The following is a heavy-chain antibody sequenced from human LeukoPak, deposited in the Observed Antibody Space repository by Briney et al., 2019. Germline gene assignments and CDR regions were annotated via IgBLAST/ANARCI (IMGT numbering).Heavy chain of an antibody. CDR3: ARAGDFSFKD. CDR1: GFTFSSYS. D-gene: IGHD3-3*01. J-gene: IGHJ4*02. V-gene: IGHV3-21*01. CDR2: ISSSSSYI. Sequence: PGGSLRLSCAASGFTFSSYSMNWVRQAPGEGLEWVSSISSSSSYIYYADSVKGRFTISRDNAKNSLYLQMNSLRAEDTAVYYCARAGDFSFKDWGQGTLVTVSS.